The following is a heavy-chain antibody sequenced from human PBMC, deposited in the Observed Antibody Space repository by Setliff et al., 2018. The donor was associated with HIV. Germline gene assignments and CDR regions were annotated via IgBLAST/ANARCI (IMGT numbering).Heavy chain of an antibody. J-gene: IGHJ3*02. D-gene: IGHD2-8*01. Sequence: PAETLSLTCSVSGGSMSPYYWSWIRQPAGKGLEWIGRLYPSGGTIYNPSLRSRVTLSVDTSKNQFSLKLSSVTAADTAVYYCARVFPPIRGAPFGVPPGVFDIWGQGSMVTVSS. CDR1: GGSMSPYY. CDR2: LYPSGGT. V-gene: IGHV4-4*07. CDR3: ARVFPPIRGAPFGVPPGVFDI.